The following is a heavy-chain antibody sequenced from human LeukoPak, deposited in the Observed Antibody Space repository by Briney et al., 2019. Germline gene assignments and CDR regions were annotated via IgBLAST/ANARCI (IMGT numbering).Heavy chain of an antibody. CDR2: INPSGGNT. CDR3: ARGAAGGTTSFDY. D-gene: IGHD6-13*01. J-gene: IGHJ4*02. CDR1: GYTFTRYY. Sequence: ASVKVSCKASGYTFTRYYMHWVRQAPGQGLEWMGIINPSGGNTSYAQKFQGRVTMTRDKSTSTVYMELSSLSSEDTAVHYCARGAAGGTTSFDYWGQGTLVTVSS. V-gene: IGHV1-46*01.